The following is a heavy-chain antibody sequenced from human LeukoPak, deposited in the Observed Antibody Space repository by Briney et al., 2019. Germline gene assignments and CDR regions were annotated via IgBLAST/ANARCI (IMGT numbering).Heavy chain of an antibody. V-gene: IGHV4-59*01. Sequence: SETLSLTCTVSGGSISSYYWSWIPQPPGKGLEWIGYIYYSGSTNYNPSLKSRVTISVDTSKNQFSLKLSSVTAADTAVYYCARELRYSSGFQHWGQGTLVTVSS. CDR2: IYYSGST. CDR3: ARELRYSSGFQH. D-gene: IGHD3-9*01. CDR1: GGSISSYY. J-gene: IGHJ1*01.